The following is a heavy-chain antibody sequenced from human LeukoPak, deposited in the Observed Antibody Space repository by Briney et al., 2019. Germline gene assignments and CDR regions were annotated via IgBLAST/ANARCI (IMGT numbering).Heavy chain of an antibody. CDR1: GFTFNSYA. CDR3: ARDQRKLGFDY. Sequence: GGSLRLSCAASGFTFNSYAMSWVRQAPEKGLEWVATISGSGGGTYYADSVKGRFTISRDNAKNSLYLQMNSLRAEDTAVYYCARDQRKLGFDYWGQGTMVTVSS. CDR2: ISGSGGGT. V-gene: IGHV3-23*01. D-gene: IGHD7-27*01. J-gene: IGHJ4*02.